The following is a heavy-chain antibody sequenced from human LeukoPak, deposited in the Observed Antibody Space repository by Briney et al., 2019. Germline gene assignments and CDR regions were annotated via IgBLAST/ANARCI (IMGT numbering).Heavy chain of an antibody. CDR2: ISDSGDRT. CDR3: AKKKGIGYYPLHY. J-gene: IGHJ4*02. V-gene: IGHV3-23*01. Sequence: PGGSLRLSCAASGFTFYAYDMTWVRQTPGKGLEWVSGISDSGDRTYYADSVKGRFTISRDNSKHTLPLQMSSLRAKDTALYYCAKKKGIGYYPLHYWGQGTLVTVSS. D-gene: IGHD3-22*01. CDR1: GFTFYAYD.